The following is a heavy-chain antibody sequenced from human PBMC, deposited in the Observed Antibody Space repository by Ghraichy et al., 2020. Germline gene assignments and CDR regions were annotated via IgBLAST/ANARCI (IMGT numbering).Heavy chain of an antibody. Sequence: GESLNISCAASGFTFSSYSMNWVRQAPGKGLEWVSSISSSSSYIYYADSVKGRFTISRDNAKNSLYLQMNSLRAEDTAVYYCARTTYGDSHDFDYWGQGTLVTVSS. CDR2: ISSSSSYI. D-gene: IGHD4-17*01. V-gene: IGHV3-21*01. J-gene: IGHJ4*02. CDR3: ARTTYGDSHDFDY. CDR1: GFTFSSYS.